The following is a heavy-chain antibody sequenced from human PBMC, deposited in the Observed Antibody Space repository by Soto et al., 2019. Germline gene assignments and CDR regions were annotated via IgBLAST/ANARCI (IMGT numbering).Heavy chain of an antibody. CDR3: AREDGSGSYPDLDY. V-gene: IGHV3-48*02. Sequence: EVQLVESGGGLVQPGGSLRLSCAASGFTFSSYSMNWVRQAPGKGLEWVSYISSSSSTIYYADSVKGRFTISRDNAKNSLYLQMNSLRDEDTAVYYGAREDGSGSYPDLDYWGQGTLGTVSS. D-gene: IGHD1-26*01. CDR1: GFTFSSYS. CDR2: ISSSSSTI. J-gene: IGHJ4*02.